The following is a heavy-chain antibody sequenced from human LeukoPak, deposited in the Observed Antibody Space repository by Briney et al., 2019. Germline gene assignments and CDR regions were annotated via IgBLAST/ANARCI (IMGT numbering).Heavy chain of an antibody. J-gene: IGHJ4*02. CDR2: ILGSGGGT. CDR1: GFTFSNYA. CDR3: AKWGDYDVLTGYYVPDY. V-gene: IGHV3-23*01. Sequence: GASLRLSCTASGFTFSNYAMSWVRQAPGKGLEWVSAILGSGGGTYYADSVKGRFTVSRDNSKSTLYLQMNSLRAEDTALYYCAKWGDYDVLTGYYVPDYWGQGTLVTVSS. D-gene: IGHD3-9*01.